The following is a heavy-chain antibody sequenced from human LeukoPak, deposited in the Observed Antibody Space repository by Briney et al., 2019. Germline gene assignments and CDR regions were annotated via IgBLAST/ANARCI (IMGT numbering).Heavy chain of an antibody. V-gene: IGHV3-23*01. D-gene: IGHD2-8*01. CDR3: AKDHGTNVYEPFDY. CDR1: GFNSRSHA. Sequence: PGESLRLSCAASGFNSRSHAMSWVRQAPGKGLEWVSVISNGGAGTYYADSVKGRFTISRDNSKSTLYLQMSSLRAEDTAVYYCAKDHGTNVYEPFDYWGQGTLVTVSS. J-gene: IGHJ4*02. CDR2: ISNGGAGT.